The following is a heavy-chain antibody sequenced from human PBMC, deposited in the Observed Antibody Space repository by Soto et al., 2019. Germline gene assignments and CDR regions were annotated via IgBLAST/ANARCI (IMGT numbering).Heavy chain of an antibody. CDR1: GFTFSNYE. D-gene: IGHD2-21*02. CDR3: AREEINCGGDCHSL. Sequence: EVQLVESGGDLVQPGGSLRLSCAASGFTFSNYEMNWVRQGPGKGLEWISYISGSGSLIYYADSVRGRFTISRDSAKNPLYLQMNSLRAEDTAVYYCAREEINCGGDCHSLWGQGTLVTVSS. CDR2: ISGSGSLI. J-gene: IGHJ4*02. V-gene: IGHV3-48*03.